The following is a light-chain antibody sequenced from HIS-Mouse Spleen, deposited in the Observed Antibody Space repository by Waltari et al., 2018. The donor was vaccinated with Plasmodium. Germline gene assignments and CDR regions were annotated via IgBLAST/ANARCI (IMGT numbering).Light chain of an antibody. J-gene: IGKJ2*01. Sequence: EIVLTQSPGTLSLSPGERATPSCRASQSVSSSYLAWYQQKPGQAPRLLIYGASSRATGIADRFSGSGSGTDFTLTISRLEPEDFAVYYCQQYGSSPYTLGQGTKLEIK. CDR3: QQYGSSPYT. CDR1: QSVSSSY. V-gene: IGKV3-20*01. CDR2: GAS.